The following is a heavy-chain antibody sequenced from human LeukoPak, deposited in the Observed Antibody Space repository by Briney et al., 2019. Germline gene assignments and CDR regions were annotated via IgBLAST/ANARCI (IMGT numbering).Heavy chain of an antibody. Sequence: ASVKVSCKASGYTFTSYYMHWVRQAPGQGLEGMGIINPSGGSTSYAQKFQGRVTMTRDMSTSTVYMELSSLRSEDTAVYYCARGGGYYDSSGYYEDAFDIWGQGTMVTVSS. D-gene: IGHD3-22*01. CDR2: INPSGGST. CDR1: GYTFTSYY. J-gene: IGHJ3*02. CDR3: ARGGGYYDSSGYYEDAFDI. V-gene: IGHV1-46*01.